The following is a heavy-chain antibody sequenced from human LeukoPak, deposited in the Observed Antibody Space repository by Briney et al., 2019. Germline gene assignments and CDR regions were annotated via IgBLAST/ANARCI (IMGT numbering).Heavy chain of an antibody. CDR2: IIPILGIA. J-gene: IGHJ6*02. CDR1: GGTFSSYA. CDR3: ARDGYYYGSGSSNYYYYGMDV. V-gene: IGHV1-69*04. D-gene: IGHD3-10*01. Sequence: SVKVSCKASGGTFSSYAISWVRQAPGQGLEWMGRIIPILGIANYAQKFQGRVTITADKSTSTAYMELSSLRSEDTAVYYCARDGYYYGSGSSNYYYYGMDVWGQGTMVTVSS.